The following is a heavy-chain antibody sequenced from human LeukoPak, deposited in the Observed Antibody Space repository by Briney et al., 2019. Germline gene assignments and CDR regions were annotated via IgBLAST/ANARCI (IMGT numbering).Heavy chain of an antibody. D-gene: IGHD5-18*01. CDR3: ATSDTAMVVLGY. CDR1: GFSFSSYV. J-gene: IGHJ4*02. V-gene: IGHV4-34*08. CDR2: INHSGST. Sequence: GSLRLSCAASGFSFSSYVMNWVRQPPGKGLEWIGEINHSGSTNYNPSLKSRVTISVDTSKNQFSLKLSSVTAADTAVYYCATSDTAMVVLGYWGQGTLVTVSS.